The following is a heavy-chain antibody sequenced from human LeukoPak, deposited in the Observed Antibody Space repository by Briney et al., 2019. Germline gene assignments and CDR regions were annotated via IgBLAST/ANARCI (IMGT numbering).Heavy chain of an antibody. CDR1: GNTFSSYF. Sequence: ASVTVSCKASGNTFSSYFIHWVRQAPGQGLECMGIISPSGGSTSYAQEFQGRVTMTRDTSTSTVYMELSSLRSEDTAVYYCGRVTLYAFDIWGQGTMVTVSS. J-gene: IGHJ3*02. CDR2: ISPSGGST. D-gene: IGHD4-23*01. V-gene: IGHV1-46*01. CDR3: GRVTLYAFDI.